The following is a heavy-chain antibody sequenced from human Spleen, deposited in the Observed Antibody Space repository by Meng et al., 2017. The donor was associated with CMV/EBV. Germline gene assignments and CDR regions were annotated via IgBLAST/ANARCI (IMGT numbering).Heavy chain of an antibody. CDR2: ISSSSSTI. V-gene: IGHV3-48*04. D-gene: IGHD6-6*01. J-gene: IGHJ6*02. Sequence: GGSLRLSCVASGFTFSSYAMNWVRQAPGKGLEWVSYISSSSSTIYYADSVKGRFTISRDNAKNSLYLQMNSLRAEDTAVYYCARGDSSSSGGDWYYGMDVWGQGTTVTVSS. CDR3: ARGDSSSSGGDWYYGMDV. CDR1: GFTFSSYA.